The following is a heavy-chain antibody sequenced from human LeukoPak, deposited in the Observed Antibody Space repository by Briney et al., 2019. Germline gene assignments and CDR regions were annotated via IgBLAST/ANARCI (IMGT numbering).Heavy chain of an antibody. J-gene: IGHJ4*02. CDR2: ISYDGSNK. CDR3: ARENYYDSSGYFDY. Sequence: LPGRSLRLSCAASGFTFSSYTMHWVRQAPGKGLEWVAVISYDGSNKYYADSVKGRFTISRDNSKNTPYLQMNSLRAEDTAVYYCARENYYDSSGYFDYWGQGTLVTVSS. D-gene: IGHD3-22*01. CDR1: GFTFSSYT. V-gene: IGHV3-30*04.